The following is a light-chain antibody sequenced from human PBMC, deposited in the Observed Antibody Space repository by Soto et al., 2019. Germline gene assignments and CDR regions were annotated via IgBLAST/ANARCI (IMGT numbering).Light chain of an antibody. Sequence: LTQPASVSGSPGQSITISCIGTSSDVGSYNLVSWYQQHPGKAPKVLIYEVSERPSGVSNRFSGSKSGNTASLTISGLQAEDEAEYYCCSYAGSRTHVLFGGGTQLTVL. CDR1: SSDVGSYNL. CDR3: CSYAGSRTHVL. V-gene: IGLV2-23*02. J-gene: IGLJ2*01. CDR2: EVS.